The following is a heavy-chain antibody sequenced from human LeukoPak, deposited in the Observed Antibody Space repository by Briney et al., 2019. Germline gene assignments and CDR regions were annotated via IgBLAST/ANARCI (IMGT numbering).Heavy chain of an antibody. CDR3: AKPTIAAAGILWYFDL. V-gene: IGHV3-30*02. D-gene: IGHD6-13*01. J-gene: IGHJ2*01. CDR2: IWYDGSNK. CDR1: GFTFSSYG. Sequence: GGSLRLSCAASGFTFSSYGMHWVRQAPGKGLEWVAVIWYDGSNKYYADSVKGRFTISRDNSKNTLYLQMNSLRAEDTAVYYCAKPTIAAAGILWYFDLWGRGTLVTVSS.